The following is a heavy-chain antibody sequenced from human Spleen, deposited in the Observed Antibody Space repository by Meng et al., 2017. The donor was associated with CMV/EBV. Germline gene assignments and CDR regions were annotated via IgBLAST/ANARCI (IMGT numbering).Heavy chain of an antibody. J-gene: IGHJ6*02. V-gene: IGHV3-7*01. CDR3: ARHVRSGSYPYYYYAMDV. CDR2: IKQDGSEK. D-gene: IGHD1-26*01. CDR1: GFTFSSYA. Sequence: GESLKISCAASGFTFSSYAMHWVRQAPGKGLEWVANIKQDGSEKYYVDSVKGRFTISRDNAKNSLYLQMNSLRAEDTAVYYCARHVRSGSYPYYYYAMDVWGQGTTVTVSS.